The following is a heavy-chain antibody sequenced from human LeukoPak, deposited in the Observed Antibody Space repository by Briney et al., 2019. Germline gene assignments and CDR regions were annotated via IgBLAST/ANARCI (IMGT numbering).Heavy chain of an antibody. CDR2: ISHDASSK. V-gene: IGHV3-30*03. CDR3: AIRFDH. CDR1: GFTFSNSG. Sequence: PGRSLRLSCAGSGFTFSNSGMHWVRQAPGKGLEWVAVISHDASSKYHADSVKGRFTISRDNSKNTLYLQMNSLRPEDTALYYCAIRFDHWGQGTLVTVSS. J-gene: IGHJ4*02.